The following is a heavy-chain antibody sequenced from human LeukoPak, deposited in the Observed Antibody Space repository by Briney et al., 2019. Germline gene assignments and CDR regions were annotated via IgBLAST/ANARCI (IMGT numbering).Heavy chain of an antibody. V-gene: IGHV4-39*01. CDR3: ARPVTMVRGVDYYFDY. Sequence: SETLFLTCTVSGGSISSSSYYWGWIRQPPGKGLEWIGSIYYSGSTYYNPSLKSRVTISVDTSKNQFSLKLSSVTAADTAVYYCARPVTMVRGVDYYFDYWGQGTLVTVSS. CDR1: GGSISSSSYY. J-gene: IGHJ4*02. CDR2: IYYSGST. D-gene: IGHD3-10*01.